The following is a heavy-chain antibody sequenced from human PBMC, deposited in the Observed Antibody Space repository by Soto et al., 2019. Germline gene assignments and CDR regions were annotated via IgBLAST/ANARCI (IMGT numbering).Heavy chain of an antibody. Sequence: QMQLVESGGGVVQPGRSLRLSCAASEFTFRTYDMHWVRQAPGKGLEWVANIWYDGNNKYYADSVKGRFTISRDNSKNTLYLQMNSLRVEDTAVYYCVRCVGETPDWFDSWGQGTLVTVSS. V-gene: IGHV3-33*01. CDR2: IWYDGNNK. J-gene: IGHJ5*01. CDR3: VRCVGETPDWFDS. CDR1: EFTFRTYD.